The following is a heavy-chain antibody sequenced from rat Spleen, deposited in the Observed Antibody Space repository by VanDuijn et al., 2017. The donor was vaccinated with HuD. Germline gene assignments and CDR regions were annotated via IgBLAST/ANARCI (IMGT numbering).Heavy chain of an antibody. J-gene: IGHJ1*01. D-gene: IGHD1-9*01. V-gene: IGHV5-7*01. CDR3: AKAPTYYGYNHWYFDF. CDR2: INYDGSIT. CDR1: GFPFSDFY. Sequence: EVQLVESDGGLVQPGGSLKLSCAASGFPFSDFYMAWVRQAPTKGLEWVATINYDGSITYYRDSVKGRFTISRDNAKSTLYLQMESLRSEDTATYYCAKAPTYYGYNHWYFDFWGPGTMVTVSS.